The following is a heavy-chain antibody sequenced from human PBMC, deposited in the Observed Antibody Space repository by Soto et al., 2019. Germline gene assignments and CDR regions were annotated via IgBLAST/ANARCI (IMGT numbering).Heavy chain of an antibody. D-gene: IGHD4-4*01. Sequence: GSLRLSCAGSGFTFSNFPLHWVRQAPGKGLEWVAVISFDGANKYYADSVKGRFALSRDNSKNTVFLQMNSLRRDDMAIYYCARRTLVTNRYFQHWGQGTQVTVSS. CDR1: GFTFSNFP. CDR2: ISFDGANK. V-gene: IGHV3-30*09. J-gene: IGHJ1*01. CDR3: ARRTLVTNRYFQH.